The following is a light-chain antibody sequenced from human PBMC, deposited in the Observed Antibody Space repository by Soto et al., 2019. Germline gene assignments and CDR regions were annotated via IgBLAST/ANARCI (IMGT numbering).Light chain of an antibody. V-gene: IGKV1-5*01. CDR2: DAS. J-gene: IGKJ1*01. CDR3: QQYNSYSGT. Sequence: DTQITHSPYTLSASVPYRVPSTRRARQSISSWLAWYQQKPGKAPKLLIYDASSLESGVPSRFSGSGSGTEFTLTISSLQPDDFATYYCQQYNSYSGTFGQGTKVDIK. CDR1: QSISSW.